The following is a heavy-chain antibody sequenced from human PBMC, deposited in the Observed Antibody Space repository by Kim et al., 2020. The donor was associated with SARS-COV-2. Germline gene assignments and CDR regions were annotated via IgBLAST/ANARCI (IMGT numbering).Heavy chain of an antibody. Sequence: GGSLRLSCGASGFAFNDYTMNWVRQAPGKGLEWVEYITSRSGTLYYADSVRGRFIISRDNAENSLYLQMNSLRDEDTAMYYCARVCTTNKLFDGFDIWGRGTMVTVSS. CDR1: GFAFNDYT. J-gene: IGHJ3*02. CDR2: ITSRSGTL. V-gene: IGHV3-48*02. D-gene: IGHD2-8*01. CDR3: ARVCTTNKLFDGFDI.